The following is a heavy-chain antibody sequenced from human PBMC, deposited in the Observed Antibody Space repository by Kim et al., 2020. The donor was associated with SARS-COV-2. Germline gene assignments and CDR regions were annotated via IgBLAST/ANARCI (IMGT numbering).Heavy chain of an antibody. V-gene: IGHV4-61*01. J-gene: IGHJ4*02. CDR1: GGSVSSGSYY. D-gene: IGHD2-15*01. CDR3: AKVERAARFDY. CDR2: IYYSGST. Sequence: SETLSLTCTVSGGSVSSGSYYWSWIRQPPGKGLEWIGYIYYSGSTNYNPSLKSRVTISVDTSKNQFSLKLSSVTAADTAVYYCAKVERAARFDYWGQGTL.